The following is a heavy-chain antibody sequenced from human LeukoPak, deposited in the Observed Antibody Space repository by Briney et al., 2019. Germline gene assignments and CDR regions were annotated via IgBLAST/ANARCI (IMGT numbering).Heavy chain of an antibody. Sequence: ASVKVSCKASGYTFTGYYMHWVRQAPGQGLEWMGWINPNSGGTNYAQKFQGRVTMTRDTSISTAYMELSRLRSDDTAVYYCARDRSGSYSRHYYMDVWGKGTTVTVSS. D-gene: IGHD3-10*01. CDR1: GYTFTGYY. V-gene: IGHV1-2*02. CDR2: INPNSGGT. J-gene: IGHJ6*03. CDR3: ARDRSGSYSRHYYMDV.